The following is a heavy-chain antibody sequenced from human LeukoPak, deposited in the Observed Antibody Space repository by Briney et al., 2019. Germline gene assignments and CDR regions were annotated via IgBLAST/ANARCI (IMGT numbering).Heavy chain of an antibody. CDR2: IWYDGSSK. Sequence: PGGSLRLSCAASGFTFSSYGMHWVRQAPGKGLEWGALIWYDGSSKHYADSVRGRFTISRDNSKNTLYLQMNSLRAEDTAVYYCARDFELSHWGQGTLVTVSS. V-gene: IGHV3-33*01. CDR1: GFTFSSYG. CDR3: ARDFELSH. D-gene: IGHD3-16*02. J-gene: IGHJ4*02.